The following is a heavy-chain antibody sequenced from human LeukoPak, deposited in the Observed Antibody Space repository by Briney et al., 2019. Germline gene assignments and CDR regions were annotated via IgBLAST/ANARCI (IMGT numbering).Heavy chain of an antibody. CDR2: IYPGDSDT. V-gene: IGHV5-51*01. CDR3: ARHNQGYYYGSGSQLRHYYYYYMDV. CDR1: GYRLTNNW. Sequence: GESLKISCKISGYRLTNNWIGWVRQVPGKGLEWMGIIYPGDSDTRYSPSFQGQVTISADKSISTAYLQWSSLKASDTAMYYCARHNQGYYYGSGSQLRHYYYYYMDVWGKGTTVTVSS. D-gene: IGHD3-10*01. J-gene: IGHJ6*03.